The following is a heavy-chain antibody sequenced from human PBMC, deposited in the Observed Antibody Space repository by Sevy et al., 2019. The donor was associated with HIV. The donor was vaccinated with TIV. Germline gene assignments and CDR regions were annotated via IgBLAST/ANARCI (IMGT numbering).Heavy chain of an antibody. CDR1: GFTFHDYA. J-gene: IGHJ4*02. V-gene: IGHV3-49*03. D-gene: IGHD5-12*01. Sequence: GGSLRLSCTTSGFTFHDYASSWFRQAPGKGLEWVAFITRNSYEAYGGTTEYAASVKGRFIISRDDSKSIAYLQINSLKTEDSAVYYCARGLATADTPEYYFDSWGQGTLVTVSS. CDR3: ARGLATADTPEYYFDS. CDR2: ITRNSYEAYGGTT.